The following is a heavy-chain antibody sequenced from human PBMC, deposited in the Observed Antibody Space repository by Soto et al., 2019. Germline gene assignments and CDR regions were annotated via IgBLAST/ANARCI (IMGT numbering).Heavy chain of an antibody. Sequence: EVQLVESGGGLLQPGGSLTLSCTASGFTFSNYWMHWIRQAPGKGRVWDSRTKSDGSGTSYTESVKGRFTISGDNAYTTLYLQMSNLRAEDAAGYYWARGGFDYGPGRMDVWGKGTTVIVSS. CDR3: ARGGFDYGPGRMDV. J-gene: IGHJ6*04. D-gene: IGHD3-10*01. CDR1: GFTFSNYW. V-gene: IGHV3-74*01. CDR2: TKSDGSGT.